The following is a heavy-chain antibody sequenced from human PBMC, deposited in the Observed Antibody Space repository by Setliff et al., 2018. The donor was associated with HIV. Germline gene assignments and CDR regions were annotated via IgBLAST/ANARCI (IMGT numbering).Heavy chain of an antibody. CDR3: AKDKYYDILTGYFTD. CDR2: ISASGTTT. Sequence: GGSLRLSCAASGFTFSGYAVSWVRQAPGKGLEWVPGISASGTTTEYADSVKGRLTISRDNSKNTLYLQMNSLRTDDTAIYYCAKDKYYDILTGYFTDWGQGTLVTV. V-gene: IGHV3-23*01. D-gene: IGHD3-9*01. CDR1: GFTFSGYA. J-gene: IGHJ4*02.